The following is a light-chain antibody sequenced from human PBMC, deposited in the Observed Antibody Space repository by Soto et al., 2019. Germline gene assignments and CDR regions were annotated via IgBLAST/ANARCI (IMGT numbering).Light chain of an antibody. V-gene: IGKV3-20*01. J-gene: IGKJ5*01. CDR3: QQYGTSPPVT. CDR1: QSVSSSY. CDR2: GAS. Sequence: EIVLTQSPGTLSLSPGERATLFCRASQSVSSSYLAWYQQKPGQAPRLLIYGASSRATGIPDRFSGGGSGTDFTLTITRLEPEDFAVYYCQQYGTSPPVTFGQGTRLEIK.